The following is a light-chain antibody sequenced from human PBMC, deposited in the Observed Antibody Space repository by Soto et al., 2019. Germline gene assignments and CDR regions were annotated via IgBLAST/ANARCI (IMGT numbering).Light chain of an antibody. Sequence: QSVLTQPASVSGSPGQSITISCTGTSSDVGGYNYVSWYQHHPGKAPKLIIYDVTNRPSGVSNPFSGSKSGNTASLTISGLQPEEEADYYCSSYTTSNTRQIVLGTGTKVTVL. CDR3: SSYTTSNTRQIV. J-gene: IGLJ1*01. V-gene: IGLV2-14*03. CDR2: DVT. CDR1: SSDVGGYNY.